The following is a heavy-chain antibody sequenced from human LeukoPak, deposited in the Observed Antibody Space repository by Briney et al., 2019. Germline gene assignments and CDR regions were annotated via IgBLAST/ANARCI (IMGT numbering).Heavy chain of an antibody. V-gene: IGHV3-74*01. CDR3: ARDEVGVGATHDY. CDR1: GFTFSSYW. D-gene: IGHD1-26*01. Sequence: GGSLRLSCAASGFTFSSYWMHWVRHAPGKGLVWVSRISKDGSSTYYADSVKGRFTISRDNAKNTLYLQMNSLRAEDTAVYYCARDEVGVGATHDYWGQGTLVTVSS. J-gene: IGHJ4*02. CDR2: ISKDGSST.